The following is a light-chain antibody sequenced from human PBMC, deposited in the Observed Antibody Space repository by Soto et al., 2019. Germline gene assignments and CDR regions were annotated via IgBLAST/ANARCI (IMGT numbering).Light chain of an antibody. CDR2: EGS. V-gene: IGLV2-23*03. CDR3: YSYATYSTLVV. Sequence: QSVLTQPASVSGSPGQSITISCTGTSNDITNYNFVSWYQQHPGKAPKLMIYEGSKRPSGVSTRFSGSKSGTTASLTISGRQAEDEADYYCYSYATYSTLVVFGGGTKLTVL. J-gene: IGLJ2*01. CDR1: SNDITNYNF.